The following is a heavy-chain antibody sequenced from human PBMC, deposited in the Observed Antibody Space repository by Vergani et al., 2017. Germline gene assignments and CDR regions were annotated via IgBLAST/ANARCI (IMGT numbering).Heavy chain of an antibody. CDR3: AKEYYDFWSGPHAGGAIDY. Sequence: QVQLVESGGGVVQPGRSLRLSCAASGFTFSSYGMHWVRQAPGKGLEWVAVIWYDGSNKYYADSVKGRFTISRDNSKNTLYLQMNSLRAEDTAVYYCAKEYYDFWSGPHAGGAIDYWGQGTLVTVSS. CDR2: IWYDGSNK. V-gene: IGHV3-33*06. J-gene: IGHJ4*02. CDR1: GFTFSSYG. D-gene: IGHD3-3*01.